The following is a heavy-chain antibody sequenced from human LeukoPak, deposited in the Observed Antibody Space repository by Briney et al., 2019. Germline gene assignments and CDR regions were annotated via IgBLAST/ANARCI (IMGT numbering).Heavy chain of an antibody. V-gene: IGHV3-30*03. CDR3: ARGNWFDP. Sequence: GRSLRLSCAASGFTFSSYGMHWVRQAPGKGLEWVAVISYDGSNKYYADSVKGRFTISRDNSKNTLYLQMNSLRAEDTAVYYCARGNWFDPWGQGTLVTVSS. CDR1: GFTFSSYG. J-gene: IGHJ5*02. CDR2: ISYDGSNK.